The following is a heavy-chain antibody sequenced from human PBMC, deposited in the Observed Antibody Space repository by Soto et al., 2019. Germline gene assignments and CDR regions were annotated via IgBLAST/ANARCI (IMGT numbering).Heavy chain of an antibody. CDR3: ARHGEYGLGQNWFDP. D-gene: IGHD3-10*01. Sequence: GESLKISCKGSGYTFTDYWIGWVRQMPGKGLEWMGIIYPADSDTRYSPSFQGQVAISADKSISTAYLKWNSLKASDTAMYYCARHGEYGLGQNWFDPWGQGTLVTVSS. V-gene: IGHV5-51*01. CDR2: IYPADSDT. CDR1: GYTFTDYW. J-gene: IGHJ5*02.